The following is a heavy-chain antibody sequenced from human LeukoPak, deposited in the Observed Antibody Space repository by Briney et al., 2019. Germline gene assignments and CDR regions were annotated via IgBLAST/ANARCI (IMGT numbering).Heavy chain of an antibody. D-gene: IGHD4-11*01. Sequence: GGSLRLSCAASGFTFSNYDMHWVRHRTGKRLEWVSAIGTAGDTYYPGSVKGRFTISRENAENSLYLQMNSLRAGDTAVYYCARMRLGQYYMDVWGKGTTVTISS. V-gene: IGHV3-13*01. CDR1: GFTFSNYD. J-gene: IGHJ6*03. CDR3: ARMRLGQYYMDV. CDR2: IGTAGDT.